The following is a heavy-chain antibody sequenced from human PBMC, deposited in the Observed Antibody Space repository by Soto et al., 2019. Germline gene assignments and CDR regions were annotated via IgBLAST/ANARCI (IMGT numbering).Heavy chain of an antibody. CDR3: AREITMVRGVITHY. J-gene: IGHJ4*02. D-gene: IGHD3-10*01. CDR1: GFTFSSYA. V-gene: IGHV3-30-3*01. CDR2: ISYDGSNK. Sequence: QVQLVESGGDVVQPGRSLRLSCAASGFTFSSYAMHWVRQAPGKGLEWVAVISYDGSNKYYADSVKGRFTISRDNSKNTLYLQMNSLRAEDTAVYYCAREITMVRGVITHYWGQGTLVTVSS.